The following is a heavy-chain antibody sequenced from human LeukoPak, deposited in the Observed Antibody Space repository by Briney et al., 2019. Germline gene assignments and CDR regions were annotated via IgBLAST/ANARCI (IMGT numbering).Heavy chain of an antibody. V-gene: IGHV3-21*01. CDR3: VAYCSSTSCYGQYFDY. CDR1: GFTFSSYS. D-gene: IGHD2-2*01. J-gene: IGHJ4*02. CDR2: ISSSSSYI. Sequence: GGSLRLSCAASGFTFSSYSMNWVRQAPGKGLEWVSSISSSSSYIYYADSAKGRFTISRDNAKNSLYLQMNSLRAEDTAVYYCVAYCSSTSCYGQYFDYWGQGTLVTVSS.